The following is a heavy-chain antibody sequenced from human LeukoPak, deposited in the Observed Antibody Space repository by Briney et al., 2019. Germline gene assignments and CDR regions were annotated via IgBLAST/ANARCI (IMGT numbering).Heavy chain of an antibody. D-gene: IGHD3-22*01. CDR1: GVSFSGYY. V-gene: IGHV4-34*01. J-gene: IGHJ3*02. CDR3: HYDSSGIVDAFDI. Sequence: PSETLSLTCAVSGVSFSGYYWSWIRQPPGKGLEWIGEINHSGSTNYNPSLKSRVTISVDTSKNQFSLKLSSVTAADTAVYYCHYDSSGIVDAFDIWGQGTMVTVSS. CDR2: INHSGST.